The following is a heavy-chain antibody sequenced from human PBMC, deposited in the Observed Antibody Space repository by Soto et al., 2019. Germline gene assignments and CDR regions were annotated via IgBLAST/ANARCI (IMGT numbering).Heavy chain of an antibody. V-gene: IGHV4-59*08. CDR2: IYYSWST. J-gene: IGHJ3*02. CDR3: ARHGSYTNRLYAFDI. Sequence: QVQLQESGPGLVKPSETLSLTCTVAGGSISSYYGSWIRQSPGKRLAWIGYIYYSWSTNYNPALTSRVTIAVDTAKNQFSLKLSSVTAEDTAVYYCARHGSYTNRLYAFDIWGQWTIVTVSS. CDR1: GGSISSYY. D-gene: IGHD2-15*01.